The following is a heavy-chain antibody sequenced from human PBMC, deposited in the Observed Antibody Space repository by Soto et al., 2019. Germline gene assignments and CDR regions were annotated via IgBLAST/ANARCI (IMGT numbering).Heavy chain of an antibody. D-gene: IGHD6-6*01. CDR1: GYTLTELS. V-gene: IGHV1-24*01. CDR2: FDPEDGET. CDR3: ATESVGAPNPDSSSSVGDY. Sequence: ASVKVSCKVSGYTLTELSMHWVRQAPGKGLEWMGGFDPEDGETIYAQKFQGRVTMTEDTSTDTAYMELSSLRSEDTAVYYCATESVGAPNPDSSSSVGDYWGQGTLVTVSS. J-gene: IGHJ4*02.